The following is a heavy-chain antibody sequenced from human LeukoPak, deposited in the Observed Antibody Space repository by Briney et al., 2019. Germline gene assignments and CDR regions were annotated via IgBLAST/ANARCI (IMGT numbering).Heavy chain of an antibody. D-gene: IGHD6-13*01. CDR1: GFTFSSYS. CDR2: ISSSSSYI. Sequence: GGSLRLSCAASGFTFSSYSMNWVRQAPGKGLEWVSSISSSSSYIYYADSVKGRFTISRDNSKNTLYLQMNSLRAEDTAVYYCAKDGGAAAGKTFDYWGQGTLVTVSS. J-gene: IGHJ4*02. V-gene: IGHV3-21*01. CDR3: AKDGGAAAGKTFDY.